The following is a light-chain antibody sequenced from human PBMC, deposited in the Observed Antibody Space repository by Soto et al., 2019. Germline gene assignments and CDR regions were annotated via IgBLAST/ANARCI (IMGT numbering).Light chain of an antibody. CDR1: QSVTSS. V-gene: IGKV3-20*01. CDR3: QQYGGSPLT. Sequence: IVLTQSPGTLSLSPGERVTLSCRASQSVTSSLAWYQQKPGQAPRLLIYGASSRATGIPDRFSGSGSGTDFTLTISRLEAEDFALYYYQQYGGSPLTFGGGTKVEIK. CDR2: GAS. J-gene: IGKJ4*01.